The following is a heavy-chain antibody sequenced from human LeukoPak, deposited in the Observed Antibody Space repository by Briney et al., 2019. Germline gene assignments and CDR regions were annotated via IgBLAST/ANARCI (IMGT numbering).Heavy chain of an antibody. J-gene: IGHJ6*03. Sequence: SVKLSCKASGGTFSSYAISWVRQAPGQGLEWMGGIIPIFGTANYAQKFQGRVTITRDESTSTAYMELSSLRSEDTAVYYCARDRGRGSSSWSTPYYMDVWGKGATVTVSS. V-gene: IGHV1-69*05. D-gene: IGHD6-13*01. CDR1: GGTFSSYA. CDR3: ARDRGRGSSSWSTPYYMDV. CDR2: IIPIFGTA.